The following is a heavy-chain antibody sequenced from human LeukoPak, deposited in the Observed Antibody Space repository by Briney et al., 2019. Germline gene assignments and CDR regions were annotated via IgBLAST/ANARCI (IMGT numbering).Heavy chain of an antibody. J-gene: IGHJ4*02. CDR3: VKERSDILTGPGSN. Sequence: PGGSLRLSCSASGFTFSSYAMHWVRQAPGKGLEYVSAISGNGGSTYYADSVKGRFTISRDNSKNTLYLQMSSLRAEDTAVYYCVKERSDILTGPGSNWGQGTLVTVSS. CDR2: ISGNGGST. D-gene: IGHD3-9*01. V-gene: IGHV3-64D*06. CDR1: GFTFSSYA.